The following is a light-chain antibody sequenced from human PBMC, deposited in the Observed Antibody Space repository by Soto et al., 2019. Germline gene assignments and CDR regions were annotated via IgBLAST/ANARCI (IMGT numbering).Light chain of an antibody. CDR3: QHDGTSPST. Sequence: EIVLTQSPGTLSLSPGERATLSCRASQSVSSSYLGWYQQKPVQAPMLLIYGASSRATGIPGRFGGSGSVTGFTLTISRLEPEDFAVYYWQHDGTSPSTFGQGTKVEIK. V-gene: IGKV3-20*01. CDR2: GAS. J-gene: IGKJ1*01. CDR1: QSVSSSY.